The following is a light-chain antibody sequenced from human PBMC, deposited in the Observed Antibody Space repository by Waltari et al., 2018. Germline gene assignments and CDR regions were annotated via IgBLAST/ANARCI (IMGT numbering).Light chain of an antibody. CDR2: DTT. V-gene: IGKV3-11*01. J-gene: IGKJ4*01. CDR3: QQGSILPLT. Sequence: EIVLTQSPVTLSLAAGERATLSCRASESVFNYLAWYQQKPGQSPRLLIYDTTKRATSIPARFSGSGYGTDFTLTINNLEAEDFALYYCQQGSILPLTFGGGTKVEIK. CDR1: ESVFNY.